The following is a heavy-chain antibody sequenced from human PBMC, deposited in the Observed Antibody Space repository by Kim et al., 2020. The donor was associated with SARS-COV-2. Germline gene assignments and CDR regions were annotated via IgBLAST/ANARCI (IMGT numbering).Heavy chain of an antibody. CDR1: GGSISSSNW. D-gene: IGHD2-2*01. CDR2: IYHSGST. Sequence: SETLSLTCAVSGGSISSSNWWSWVRQPPGKVLEWIGVIYHSGSTNYNPSLKSRVTISVDKSKNQFSLKLSSVTAADTAVYYCARVSEWGEYCSSTSCYVFDYWGQGTLVTVSS. J-gene: IGHJ4*02. CDR3: ARVSEWGEYCSSTSCYVFDY. V-gene: IGHV4-4*02.